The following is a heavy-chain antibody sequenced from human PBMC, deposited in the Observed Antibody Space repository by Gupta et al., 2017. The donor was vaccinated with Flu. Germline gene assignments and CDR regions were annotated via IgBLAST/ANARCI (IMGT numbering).Heavy chain of an antibody. CDR3: VRDWSTNWQRGNYFDY. V-gene: IGHV3-21*01. J-gene: IGHJ4*02. Sequence: EVHLLGSGGGLVKQGGGLRLSSAVSAFTILCFHMNCVRPAPGKCPEWVSSISRSSSYSDYAYSVKARFTVSRDNSENSLYLHMNRVRIEDAAVYYCVRDWSTNWQRGNYFDYWGQGTLVSVSS. CDR1: AFTILCFH. D-gene: IGHD1-1*01. CDR2: ISRSSSYS.